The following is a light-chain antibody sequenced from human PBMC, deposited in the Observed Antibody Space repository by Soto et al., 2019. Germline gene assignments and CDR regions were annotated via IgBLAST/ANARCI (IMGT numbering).Light chain of an antibody. CDR2: GAT. J-gene: IGKJ3*01. CDR3: QQYNKWPLFT. Sequence: EIVMTQSPATLSVSPGARATLSCRTSQSVSTNLAWYQQRPGQAPRLLVYGATNRATGIPARFSGRGSETECSLTITSLQYEDFAVYYCQQYNKWPLFTFGPGTRMDIK. V-gene: IGKV3-15*01. CDR1: QSVSTN.